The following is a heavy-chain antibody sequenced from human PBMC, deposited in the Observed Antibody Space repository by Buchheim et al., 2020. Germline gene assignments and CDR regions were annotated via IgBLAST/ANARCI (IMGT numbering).Heavy chain of an antibody. CDR3: AKDRGFIAAAGFDY. D-gene: IGHD6-13*01. J-gene: IGHJ4*02. CDR2: TSGSGGRT. Sequence: EVQLLESGGGLVQPGGSLRLSCVASGFTFNDYAMSWVRQAPGRGLEWVSGTSGSGGRTSYADSVQGRFPISRDNSKNTLYLQMNSLRAEDTAIYYCAKDRGFIAAAGFDYWGQGAL. CDR1: GFTFNDYA. V-gene: IGHV3-23*01.